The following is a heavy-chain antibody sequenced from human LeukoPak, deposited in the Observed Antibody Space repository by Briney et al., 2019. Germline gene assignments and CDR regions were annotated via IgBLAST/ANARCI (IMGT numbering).Heavy chain of an antibody. Sequence: GESLKISCKGSGYSFTSYWIGWVRQMPGKGLEWMGIIYPGDSDTRYSPSFQGQVTISADKSISTAYLQWSSLKASDTAMYYYARGRIAAAGKGVGFDPWGQGTLVTVSS. V-gene: IGHV5-51*01. CDR3: ARGRIAAAGKGVGFDP. D-gene: IGHD6-13*01. CDR2: IYPGDSDT. CDR1: GYSFTSYW. J-gene: IGHJ5*02.